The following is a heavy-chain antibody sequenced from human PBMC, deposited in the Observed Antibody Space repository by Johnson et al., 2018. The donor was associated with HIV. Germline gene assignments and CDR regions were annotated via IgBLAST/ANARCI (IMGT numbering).Heavy chain of an antibody. D-gene: IGHD3-10*01. CDR2: IKQDGSEK. CDR1: GFTFSSYW. Sequence: VQLVESGGGLIQPGGSLRLSCAASGFTFSSYWMSWVRQAPGKGLERVANIKQDGSEKYYVDSVKGRFTISRDNAKNSLYLQMNSLRAEDTAVYYCASTLTGAYGSCTYYPGQSLHAFDNWGQGTMVTVSS. J-gene: IGHJ3*02. CDR3: ASTLTGAYGSCTYYPGQSLHAFDN. V-gene: IGHV3-7*05.